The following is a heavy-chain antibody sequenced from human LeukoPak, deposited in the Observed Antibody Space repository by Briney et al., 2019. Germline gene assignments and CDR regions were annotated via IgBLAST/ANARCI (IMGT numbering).Heavy chain of an antibody. J-gene: IGHJ4*02. V-gene: IGHV5-51*01. CDR1: GYSFTSYW. CDR3: ARIGTRSLLWFGELLQRFDY. D-gene: IGHD3-10*01. CDR2: IYPGDSDT. Sequence: GESPKISCKGSGYSFTSYWIGWVRQMPGKGLEWMGIIYPGDSDTRYSPSFQGQVTISADKSISTAYLQWSSLKASDTAMYYCARIGTRSLLWFGELLQRFDYWGQGTLVTVSS.